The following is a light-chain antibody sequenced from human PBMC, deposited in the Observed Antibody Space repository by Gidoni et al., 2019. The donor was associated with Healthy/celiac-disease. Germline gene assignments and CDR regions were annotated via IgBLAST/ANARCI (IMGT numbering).Light chain of an antibody. CDR3: QQYDNPFT. CDR1: QDISNY. J-gene: IGKJ3*01. CDR2: DAS. Sequence: DIQMTQSPSSLSASGGDRVTITCQASQDISNYLNWYQQKPGKAPQLLIYDASNLEKGVPSRFSGGGSGTDFTFTISSLQPEDVATYYCQQYDNPFTFXPXTKVDIK. V-gene: IGKV1-33*01.